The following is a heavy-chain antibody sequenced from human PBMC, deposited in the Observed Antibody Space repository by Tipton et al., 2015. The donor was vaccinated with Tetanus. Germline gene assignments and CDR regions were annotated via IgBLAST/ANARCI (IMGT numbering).Heavy chain of an antibody. J-gene: IGHJ4*02. CDR3: ARANLNDFGDYSGLAH. CDR1: GFTLRKHG. D-gene: IGHD4-17*01. Sequence: SLRLSCAVSGFTLRKHGMHWVRQAPGKGLEWVANIDQAGSDKYYVDSVKGRFTISRDNAKNSLFLQMDGLRAEDTAVYFCARANLNDFGDYSGLAHWGQGTLVTVSS. CDR2: IDQAGSDK. V-gene: IGHV3-7*01.